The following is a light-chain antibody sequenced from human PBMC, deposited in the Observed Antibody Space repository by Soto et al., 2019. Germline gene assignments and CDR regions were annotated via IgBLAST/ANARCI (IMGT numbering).Light chain of an antibody. CDR2: DAS. Sequence: EIVLTQSPATLSLSPGERATLSCRASQSVSSYLAWYQQRPGQPPRLLIYDASNRATGIPARFSGSGSGTDFALTISSLEPEDFAIYYCQQRSGYTPLFTFGPGTKVDI. CDR1: QSVSSY. V-gene: IGKV3-11*01. CDR3: QQRSGYTPLFT. J-gene: IGKJ3*01.